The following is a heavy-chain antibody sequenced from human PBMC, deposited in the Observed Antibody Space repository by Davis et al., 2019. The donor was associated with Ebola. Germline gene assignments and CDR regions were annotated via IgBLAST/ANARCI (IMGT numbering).Heavy chain of an antibody. CDR3: ARVATIVGVVNPYYFDY. CDR1: GFTFSNYW. J-gene: IGHJ4*02. CDR2: ISTSSIYT. V-gene: IGHV3-21*05. Sequence: GESLKISCVASGFTFSNYWMYWIRQAPGKGLEWLSYISTSSIYTNYTDSVKGRFTISRDNAKNSLYRQMNSLRAEDTAVYYCARVATIVGVVNPYYFDYWGQGTLVTVSS. D-gene: IGHD3-3*01.